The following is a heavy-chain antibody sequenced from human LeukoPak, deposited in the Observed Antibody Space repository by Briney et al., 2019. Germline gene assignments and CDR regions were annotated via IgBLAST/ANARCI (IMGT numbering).Heavy chain of an antibody. CDR1: GGSISSYY. V-gene: IGHV4-59*01. D-gene: IGHD2-2*02. CDR3: ARSRPNCSSTSCYTNY. Sequence: SETLSLTCTVSGGSISSYYWSWIRQPPGKGLEWIGYIYYSGSTNYNPSLKSRVTISVDTSKNQFSLKLSSVAAADTAVYYCARSRPNCSSTSCYTNYWGQGTLVTVSS. CDR2: IYYSGST. J-gene: IGHJ4*02.